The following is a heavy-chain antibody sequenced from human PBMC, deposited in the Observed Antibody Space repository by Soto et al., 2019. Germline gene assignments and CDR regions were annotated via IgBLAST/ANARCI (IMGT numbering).Heavy chain of an antibody. Sequence: ASVKVSCKASGYTFTSYYMHWVRQAPGQGLEWMGIINPSGGSTSYAQKFQGRVTMTRDTSTSTVYMELSSLRSEDTAVYYCTIGVPRTEDIVVVVAATGIAFDIWGQGTMVTVSS. D-gene: IGHD2-15*01. CDR1: GYTFTSYY. J-gene: IGHJ3*02. V-gene: IGHV1-46*01. CDR3: TIGVPRTEDIVVVVAATGIAFDI. CDR2: INPSGGST.